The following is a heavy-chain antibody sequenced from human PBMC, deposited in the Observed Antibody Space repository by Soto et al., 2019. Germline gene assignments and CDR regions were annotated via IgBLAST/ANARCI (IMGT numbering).Heavy chain of an antibody. V-gene: IGHV4-31*01. J-gene: IGHJ4*02. Sequence: QVQLQESGPGLVKPSQTLSLTCTVSGGSISSGGYYWSWIRQHPGKGLEWIRYIYYSGSTYYNPSLQTPGTILVDPPKNQFSLKLSSATAAHTAVYFCARSGYSYGPNPLLYWGQGTLVTVSS. D-gene: IGHD5-18*01. CDR1: GGSISSGGYY. CDR2: IYYSGST. CDR3: ARSGYSYGPNPLLY.